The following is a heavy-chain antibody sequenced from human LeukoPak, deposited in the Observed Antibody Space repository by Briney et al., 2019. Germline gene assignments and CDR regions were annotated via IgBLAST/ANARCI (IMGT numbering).Heavy chain of an antibody. CDR3: ARASYSYDISGWVPFDY. V-gene: IGHV4-61*02. CDR2: IYTSGST. J-gene: IGHJ4*03. D-gene: IGHD3-22*01. Sequence: SSQTLSLACTVSGNSISSGGYYWSWIRQPAGKGLEWIGRIYTSGSTNYNPSLKSRVTISGDTSKNQFSLRLSSVTAADTAVYYCARASYSYDISGWVPFDYWGQGTIVTVSS. CDR1: GNSISSGGYY.